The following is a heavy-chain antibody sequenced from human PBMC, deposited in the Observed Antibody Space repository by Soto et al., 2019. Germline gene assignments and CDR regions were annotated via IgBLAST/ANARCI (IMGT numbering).Heavy chain of an antibody. D-gene: IGHD2-2*01. V-gene: IGHV5-10-1*01. Sequence: RGESLKTSCTGFGYTFTTFWISWVRQMPGKGLEWMGRIDPRDSYVNYSPSFQGHVTISLDKSISTAYLQWGSLKASDTAMYYCARLFCSTTTCDSWFDPWGQGTLVTVSS. J-gene: IGHJ5*02. CDR1: GYTFTTFW. CDR2: IDPRDSYV. CDR3: ARLFCSTTTCDSWFDP.